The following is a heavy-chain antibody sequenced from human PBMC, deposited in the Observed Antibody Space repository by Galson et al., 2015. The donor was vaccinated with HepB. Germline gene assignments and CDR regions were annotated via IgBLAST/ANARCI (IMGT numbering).Heavy chain of an antibody. Sequence: SLRLSCAASGFTFSSYGMHWVRQAPGKGLEWVAVISYDGSNKYYADSVKGRFTISRDNSKNTLYLQMNSLRAEDTAVYYCAKYGDDYYYYGMDVWGQGTTVTVSS. D-gene: IGHD4-17*01. CDR2: ISYDGSNK. CDR1: GFTFSSYG. J-gene: IGHJ6*02. V-gene: IGHV3-30*18. CDR3: AKYGDDYYYYGMDV.